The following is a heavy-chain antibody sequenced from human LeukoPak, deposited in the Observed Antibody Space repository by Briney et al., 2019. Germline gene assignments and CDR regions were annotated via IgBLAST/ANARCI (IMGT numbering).Heavy chain of an antibody. V-gene: IGHV3-49*03. CDR1: GFTFGDYA. CDR2: IRSKAYGGTT. CDR3: TRVRGDIVVVPALGFDY. D-gene: IGHD2-2*01. Sequence: PGRSLRLSSSASGFTFGDYAMSWFRQAPGKGLEGVGFIRSKAYGGTTEYAASVKGRFTISRDDSKSIAYLQMNSLKTEDTAVYYCTRVRGDIVVVPALGFDYWGQGTLVTVSS. J-gene: IGHJ4*02.